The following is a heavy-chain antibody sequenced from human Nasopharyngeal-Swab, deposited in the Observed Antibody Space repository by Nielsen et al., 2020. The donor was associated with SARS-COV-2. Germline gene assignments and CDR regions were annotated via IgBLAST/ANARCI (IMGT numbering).Heavy chain of an antibody. J-gene: IGHJ6*02. CDR3: ARDNLDYGDYNPEDYYYYYGMDV. V-gene: IGHV3-33*01. CDR2: IWYDGSNK. CDR1: GSTFSSYG. D-gene: IGHD4-17*01. Sequence: GGSLRLSCAASGSTFSSYGMHWVRQAPGKGLEWVAVIWYDGSNKYYADSVKGRFTISRDNSKNTLYLQMNSLRAEDTAVYYCARDNLDYGDYNPEDYYYYYGMDVWGQGTTVTVSS.